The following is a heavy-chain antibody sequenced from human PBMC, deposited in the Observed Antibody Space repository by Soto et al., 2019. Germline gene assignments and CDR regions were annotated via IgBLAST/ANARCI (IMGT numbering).Heavy chain of an antibody. J-gene: IGHJ3*02. CDR2: IWYDGSNK. V-gene: IGHV3-33*01. CDR3: ASLLFDAFDI. D-gene: IGHD2-21*02. Sequence: QVQLVESGGGVVQPGRSLRLSCAASGFTFSSYGMHWVRQAPGKGLEWVAVIWYDGSNKYYAESVKGRFTISRDNSKNTLYLQMNSLRAEDTAVYYCASLLFDAFDIWGQGTMVTVSS. CDR1: GFTFSSYG.